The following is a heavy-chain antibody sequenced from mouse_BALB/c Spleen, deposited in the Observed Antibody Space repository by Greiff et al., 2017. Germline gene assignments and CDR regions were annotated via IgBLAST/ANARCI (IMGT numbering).Heavy chain of an antibody. Sequence: VQLQESGAELARPGASVKMSCKASGYTFTSYTMHWVKQRPGQGLDWIGYINPSSGYTNYNQKFKDKATLTADKSSSTAYMQLSSLTSEDSAVYYCARSGYGNYPRAMDDWGQGTSVTVAS. D-gene: IGHD2-10*02. CDR2: INPSSGYT. J-gene: IGHJ4*01. CDR3: ARSGYGNYPRAMDD. CDR1: GYTFTSYT. V-gene: IGHV1-4*01.